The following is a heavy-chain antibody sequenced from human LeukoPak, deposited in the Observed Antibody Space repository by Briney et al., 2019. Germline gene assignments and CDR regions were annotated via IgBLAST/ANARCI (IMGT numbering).Heavy chain of an antibody. CDR2: INSDGSNT. D-gene: IGHD4-23*01. CDR3: ARSAYPGNSVIED. CDR1: GITFSSYW. V-gene: IGHV3-74*01. J-gene: IGHJ4*02. Sequence: PGGSLRLSCAGSGITFSSYWMHWVRQAPGKGLVWVSRINSDGSNTNYADSVKGRFTISRDNAKNTLYLQMNSLRAEDTAVYYCARSAYPGNSVIEDWGRGTLVTVSS.